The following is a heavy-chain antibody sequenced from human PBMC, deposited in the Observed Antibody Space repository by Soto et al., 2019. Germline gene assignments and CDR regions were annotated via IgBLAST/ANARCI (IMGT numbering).Heavy chain of an antibody. Sequence: GESLKISCQASGYTSTKYWVGWVRQMPGKGLGWRGIIYPDVRDTRYSPSLQGHVTISADKSIRTAYLQWSSLKASDSATYYSASREMLTGYVYFDYWGPGTQVTVPS. CDR2: IYPDVRDT. V-gene: IGHV5-51*01. CDR3: ASREMLTGYVYFDY. D-gene: IGHD3-9*01. J-gene: IGHJ4*01. CDR1: GYTSTKYW.